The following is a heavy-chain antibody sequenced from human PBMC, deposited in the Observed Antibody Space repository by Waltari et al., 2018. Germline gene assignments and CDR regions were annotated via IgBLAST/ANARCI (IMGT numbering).Heavy chain of an antibody. J-gene: IGHJ4*02. D-gene: IGHD3-3*02. V-gene: IGHV1-18*01. CDR3: TTGPTIFGVIIPPDFDH. CDR2: ISAFNGNF. Sequence: QIQLVQSGPEIRQAWASVNVPCKTSGYPFNHYGVTWGRQAPGQGLEWIGWISAFNGNFHYAERLQGRVTMTTVTSTNTAYMELRGLTSDDTAMYYCTTGPTIFGVIIPPDFDHWGQGTLVSVSS. CDR1: GYPFNHYG.